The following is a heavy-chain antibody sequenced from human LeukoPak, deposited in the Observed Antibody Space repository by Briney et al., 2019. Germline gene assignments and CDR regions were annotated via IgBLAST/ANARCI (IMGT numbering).Heavy chain of an antibody. CDR3: AREISDDILTGYYIGYNWFDP. CDR2: ISSSSSYI. CDR1: GFTFSSYS. J-gene: IGHJ5*02. Sequence: PGGSLRLSCAASGFTFSSYSMNWVRQAPGKGLEWVSSISSSSSYIYYADSVKGRFTTSRDNAKNSLYLQMNSLRAEDTAAYYCAREISDDILTGYYIGYNWFDPWGQGTLVTVSS. D-gene: IGHD3-9*01. V-gene: IGHV3-21*01.